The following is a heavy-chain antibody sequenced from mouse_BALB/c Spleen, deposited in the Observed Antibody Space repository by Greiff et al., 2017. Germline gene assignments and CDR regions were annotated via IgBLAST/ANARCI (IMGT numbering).Heavy chain of an antibody. V-gene: IGHV5-6-2*01. J-gene: IGHJ2*01. CDR2: INSNGGST. D-gene: IGHD1-1*01. Sequence: EVMLVESGGGLVKLGGSLKLSCAASGFTFSSYYMSWVRQTPEKRLELVAAINSNGGSTYYPDTVKGRFTISRDNAKNTLYLQMSSLKSEDTALYYCARQLGTTVVNYFDYWGQGTTLTVSS. CDR1: GFTFSSYY. CDR3: ARQLGTTVVNYFDY.